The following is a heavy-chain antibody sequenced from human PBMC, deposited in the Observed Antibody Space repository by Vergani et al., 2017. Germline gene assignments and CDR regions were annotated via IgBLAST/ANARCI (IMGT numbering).Heavy chain of an antibody. Sequence: QVQLQESGPGLVKPSETLTLTCDVSDSSIMTNPYWGWFRQPPGKGLEWIGCIHHSGDTHYNSSLKSRVSISIVSSSKFSLCLTSVTDADTAIDYCARQRGSGGLFPSSYFYGMEVWGHGTTVTVSS. V-gene: IGHV4-38-2*01. CDR3: ARQRGSGGLFPSSYFYGMEV. J-gene: IGHJ6*02. CDR2: IHHSGDT. CDR1: DSSIMTNPY. D-gene: IGHD3-10*01.